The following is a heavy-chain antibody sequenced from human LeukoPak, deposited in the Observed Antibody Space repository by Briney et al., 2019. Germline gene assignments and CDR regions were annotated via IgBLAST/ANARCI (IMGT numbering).Heavy chain of an antibody. CDR2: ISGSGGST. V-gene: IGHV3-23*01. CDR1: GFTFSSYA. CDR3: AKDSIAAAGTPVNY. Sequence: GGSLRLSCAASGFTFSSYAMSWVRQAPGKGLEWVSAISGSGGSTYYADSVKGRFTISRDNSKNTLYLQMNSLRAEDTAVHYCAKDSIAAAGTPVNYWGQGTLVTVSS. D-gene: IGHD6-13*01. J-gene: IGHJ4*02.